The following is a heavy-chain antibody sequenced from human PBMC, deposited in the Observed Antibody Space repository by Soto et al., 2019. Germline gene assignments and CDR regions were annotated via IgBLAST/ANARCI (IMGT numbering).Heavy chain of an antibody. CDR1: GHSFTDYW. V-gene: IGHV5-51*01. CDR3: ARRENYGMDV. J-gene: IGHJ6*02. CDR2: IDPGDSDT. Sequence: PGESLQISCKASGHSFTDYWISWVRQMPGKGLEWMARIDPGDSDTRYSPSFQGQVTISADKSISTAYLQWSSLKASDTAMYYCARRENYGMDVWGQGTTVTVSS.